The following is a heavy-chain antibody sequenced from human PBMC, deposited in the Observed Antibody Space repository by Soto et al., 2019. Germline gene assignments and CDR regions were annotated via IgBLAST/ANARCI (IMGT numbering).Heavy chain of an antibody. CDR1: GGTFSSYA. Sequence: SVKVSCKASGGTFSSYAISWVRQAPGQGLEWMGGIIPIFGTANYAQKFQGRVTITADESTSTAYMELSSLRSEDTAVYYCARINYYDSSGYYLEYFDHWGQGTLVTVSS. CDR2: IIPIFGTA. V-gene: IGHV1-69*13. D-gene: IGHD3-22*01. J-gene: IGHJ4*02. CDR3: ARINYYDSSGYYLEYFDH.